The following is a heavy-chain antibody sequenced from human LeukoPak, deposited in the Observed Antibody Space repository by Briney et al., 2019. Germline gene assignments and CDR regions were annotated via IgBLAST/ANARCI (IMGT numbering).Heavy chain of an antibody. CDR1: GFTFSSYW. V-gene: IGHV3-23*01. J-gene: IGHJ3*02. CDR2: ISGSGGST. D-gene: IGHD3-9*01. Sequence: PGGSLRLSCAASGFTFSSYWMHWVRQAPGKGLVWVSAISGSGGSTYYADSVKGRFTISRDNSKNTLYLQMNSLRAEDTAVYYCAKDPYYDILAGDAFDIWGQGTMVTVSS. CDR3: AKDPYYDILAGDAFDI.